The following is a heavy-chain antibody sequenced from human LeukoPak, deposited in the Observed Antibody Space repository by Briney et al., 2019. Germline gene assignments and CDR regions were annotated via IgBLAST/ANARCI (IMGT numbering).Heavy chain of an antibody. J-gene: IGHJ4*02. CDR3: ARRVVGAYYDFWSGYPIFDY. V-gene: IGHV4-39*01. D-gene: IGHD3-3*01. CDR2: IYYSGST. Sequence: SSETLSLTCTVSGGSISSSSYSWGWIRQPPGKGLEWIGSIYYSGSTYYNPSLKSRVTISVDTSKNQFSLKLSSVTAADTAVYYCARRVVGAYYDFWSGYPIFDYWGQGTLVTVSS. CDR1: GGSISSSSYS.